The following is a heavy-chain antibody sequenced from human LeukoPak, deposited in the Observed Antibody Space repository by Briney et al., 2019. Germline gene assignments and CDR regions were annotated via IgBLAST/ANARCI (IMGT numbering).Heavy chain of an antibody. V-gene: IGHV3-23*01. D-gene: IGHD3-3*01. CDR3: ALHTYYDFWSGYSNFDY. CDR1: GFTFSSYA. J-gene: IGHJ4*02. Sequence: GGSLRLSCAASGFTFSSYAMSWVRQAPGKGLEWVSAISGSGGSTYYADSVKGRFTISRDNSKNTLYLQMNSLRAEGTAVYYCALHTYYDFWSGYSNFDYWGQGTLVTVSS. CDR2: ISGSGGST.